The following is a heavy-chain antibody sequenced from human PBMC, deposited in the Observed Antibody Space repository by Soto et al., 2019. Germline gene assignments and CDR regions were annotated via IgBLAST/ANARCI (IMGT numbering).Heavy chain of an antibody. D-gene: IGHD2-21*01. CDR1: GFTFSSYG. CDR3: ARGRGEFDA. Sequence: PGGSLRLSCAASGFTFSSYGMHWVRQAPGKGLEWVAVIWYDGSNKYYAGSVKGRFTISRDNSKNTLYLQIDGLRAADTAVYYCARGRGEFDAWGQGTPVTVSS. J-gene: IGHJ5*02. V-gene: IGHV3-33*01. CDR2: IWYDGSNK.